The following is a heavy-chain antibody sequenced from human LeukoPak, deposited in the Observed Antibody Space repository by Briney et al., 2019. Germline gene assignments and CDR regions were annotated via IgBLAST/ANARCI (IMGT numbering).Heavy chain of an antibody. CDR3: ARDAFLCSGGSCYFYYYYYGMDV. D-gene: IGHD2-15*01. CDR2: ISYDGSNK. V-gene: IGHV3-30-3*01. Sequence: GGSLRLSCAASGFTFSSYAMHWVRQAPGKGLEWVAVISYDGSNKYYADSVKGRFTIPRDNSKNTLYLQMNSLRAEDTAVYYCARDAFLCSGGSCYFYYYYYGMDVWGQGTTVTVSS. CDR1: GFTFSSYA. J-gene: IGHJ6*02.